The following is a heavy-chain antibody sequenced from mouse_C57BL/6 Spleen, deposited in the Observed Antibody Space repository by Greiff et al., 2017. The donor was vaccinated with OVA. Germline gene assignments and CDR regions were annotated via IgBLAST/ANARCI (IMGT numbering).Heavy chain of an antibody. Sequence: VQLKETGPELVKPGASVKISCKASGYSFTGYYMNWVKQSPEKSLEWIGEINPSTGGTTYNQKFKAKATLTVDKSSSTAYMQLKSLTSEDSAVYYGARSYGSSSSYWYFDVWGTGTTVTVSS. D-gene: IGHD1-1*01. CDR3: ARSYGSSSSYWYFDV. CDR2: INPSTGGT. V-gene: IGHV1-42*01. CDR1: GYSFTGYY. J-gene: IGHJ1*03.